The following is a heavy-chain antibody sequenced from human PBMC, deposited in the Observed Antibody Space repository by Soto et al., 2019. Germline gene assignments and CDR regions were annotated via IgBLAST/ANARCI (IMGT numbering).Heavy chain of an antibody. V-gene: IGHV4-34*01. CDR1: GGSFSGYY. D-gene: IGHD2-2*01. J-gene: IGHJ5*02. Sequence: SETLSLTCAVYGGSFSGYYWSWIRQPPGKGLEWIGEINHSGSTNYNPSLKSRVTISVDTSKNQFSLKLSSVTAADTAVYYCATAYYCSSTSCHDAPSRSNWFDPWGQGTLVTVS. CDR2: INHSGST. CDR3: ATAYYCSSTSCHDAPSRSNWFDP.